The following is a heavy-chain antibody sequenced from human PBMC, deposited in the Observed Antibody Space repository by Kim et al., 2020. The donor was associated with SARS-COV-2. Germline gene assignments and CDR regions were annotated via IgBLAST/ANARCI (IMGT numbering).Heavy chain of an antibody. J-gene: IGHJ4*02. CDR1: AFTFSNHY. D-gene: IGHD3-10*01. Sequence: GGSLRLSCAASAFTFSNHYMNWVRQAPGKGLEWVSSISTTGTYMYYADSLKGRFTISRDNTKNSLYLQMSNLGVDDTAVYYCASGRAGGYFGDYWGQGTLVTVSS. CDR2: ISTTGTYM. CDR3: ASGRAGGYFGDY. V-gene: IGHV3-21*01.